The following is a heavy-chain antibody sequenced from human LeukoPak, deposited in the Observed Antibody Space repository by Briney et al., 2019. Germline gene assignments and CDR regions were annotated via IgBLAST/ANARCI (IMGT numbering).Heavy chain of an antibody. CDR3: ARGRVSSSTWYSTYYYYFYMDV. J-gene: IGHJ6*03. D-gene: IGHD6-13*01. CDR1: GGSISSYY. CDR2: IYYSGST. Sequence: PSETLSLTCTVSGGSISSYYWSWIRQPPGKGLEWIGYIYYSGSTNYNPSLKSRVTISVDTSKNQFSLKLSSATAADTAVYFCARGRVSSSTWYSTYYYYFYMDVWGKGTTVTVSS. V-gene: IGHV4-59*01.